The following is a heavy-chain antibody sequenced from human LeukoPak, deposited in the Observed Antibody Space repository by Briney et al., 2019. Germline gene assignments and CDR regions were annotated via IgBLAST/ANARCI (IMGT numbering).Heavy chain of an antibody. CDR3: AKSLSSYYYYYMDV. CDR1: GFTFSTYN. Sequence: GRSLRLSCAASGFTFSTYNMHWVRQAPGKGLEWVAVIWYDGTNKYYADSVKGRFTISRDISKNTLYLQMNSLRAEDTAVYYCAKSLSSYYYYYMDVWGKGTTVTVSS. CDR2: IWYDGTNK. J-gene: IGHJ6*03. D-gene: IGHD2-2*01. V-gene: IGHV3-33*06.